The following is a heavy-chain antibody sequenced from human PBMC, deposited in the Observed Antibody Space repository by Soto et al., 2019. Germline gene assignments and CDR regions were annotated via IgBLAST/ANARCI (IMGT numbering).Heavy chain of an antibody. CDR3: AKDRAGYCSGGSCSDAFDI. J-gene: IGHJ3*02. V-gene: IGHV3-9*01. CDR1: GFPFDDFA. D-gene: IGHD2-15*01. Sequence: EVQLVESGGGLVQPGRSLRLSCAASGFPFDDFAMPWVGQAPGRALEWVSGISWNSGSIGYADSVKGRFTISRDNAKNSLYLQMNSLRAEDTALYYCAKDRAGYCSGGSCSDAFDIWGQGTMVTVSS. CDR2: ISWNSGSI.